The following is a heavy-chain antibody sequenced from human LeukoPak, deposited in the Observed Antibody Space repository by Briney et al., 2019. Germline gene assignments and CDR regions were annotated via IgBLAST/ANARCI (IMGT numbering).Heavy chain of an antibody. CDR3: ARGYSSSWYPGSAFDY. CDR1: GGTFSSYA. J-gene: IGHJ4*02. V-gene: IGHV1-69*06. Sequence: SVKVSCKASGGTFSSYAISWVRQAPGQGLEWMGGIIPIFGTANYAQKFQGRVTITADKSTSTAYMELSSLRSEDTAVYYCARGYSSSWYPGSAFDYWGQGTLVTVSS. CDR2: IIPIFGTA. D-gene: IGHD6-13*01.